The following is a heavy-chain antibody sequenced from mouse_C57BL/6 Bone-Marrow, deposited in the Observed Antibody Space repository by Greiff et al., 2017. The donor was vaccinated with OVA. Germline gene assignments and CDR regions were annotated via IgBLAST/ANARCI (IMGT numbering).Heavy chain of an antibody. Sequence: EVKLMESGPELVKPGASVKMSCKASGYTFTDYNMHWVKQSHGKSLEWIGYINPNNGGTSYNQKFKGKATLTVNKSSSTAYMELRSLTSEDSAVYYCARPITTGWYFDVWGTGTTVTVSS. CDR2: INPNNGGT. J-gene: IGHJ1*03. CDR3: ARPITTGWYFDV. V-gene: IGHV1-22*01. CDR1: GYTFTDYN. D-gene: IGHD1-1*01.